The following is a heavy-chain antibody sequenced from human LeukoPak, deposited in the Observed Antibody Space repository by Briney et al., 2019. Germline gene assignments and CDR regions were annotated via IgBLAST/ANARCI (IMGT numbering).Heavy chain of an antibody. V-gene: IGHV4-39*01. J-gene: IGHJ4*02. CDR2: IYYSGST. CDR3: ARQKSYYDSSGYWFDY. D-gene: IGHD3-22*01. CDR1: GSSISSSSYY. Sequence: SETLSLTCTVSGSSISSSSYYWGWIRQPPGKGLEWIGSIYYSGSTYYNPSLKSRVTISVDTSKNQFSLKLSSVTAADTAVYYCARQKSYYDSSGYWFDYWGQGTLVTVSS.